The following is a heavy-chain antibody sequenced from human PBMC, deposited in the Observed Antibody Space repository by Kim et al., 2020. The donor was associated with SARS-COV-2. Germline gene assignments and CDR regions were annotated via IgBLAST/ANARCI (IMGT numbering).Heavy chain of an antibody. V-gene: IGHV4-61*01. D-gene: IGHD1-26*01. Sequence: SETLSLTCTVSGGSVSSGSYYWSWIRQSPGKGLEGIGYIYYTGTTNYDPSLKSRVTISLETSKNQFSLKLSSVTAADTAVYYCARLSPGRWDFDYCGQGT. J-gene: IGHJ4*02. CDR1: GGSVSSGSYY. CDR2: IYYTGTT. CDR3: ARLSPGRWDFDY.